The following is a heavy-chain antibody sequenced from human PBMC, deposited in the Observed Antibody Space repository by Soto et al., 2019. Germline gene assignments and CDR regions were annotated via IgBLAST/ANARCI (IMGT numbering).Heavy chain of an antibody. CDR2: IYYSGSA. J-gene: IGHJ6*03. Sequence: NPSETLSLTCTVSGGSISSYYWSWIRQPPGKGLEWIGYIYYSGSANYNPSLKSRVTISVDTSKNQFSLKLSSVTAADTAVYYCARGWGYGEYGVDYYYMDVWGKGTTVTVSS. CDR1: GGSISSYY. V-gene: IGHV4-59*08. CDR3: ARGWGYGEYGVDYYYMDV. D-gene: IGHD4-17*01.